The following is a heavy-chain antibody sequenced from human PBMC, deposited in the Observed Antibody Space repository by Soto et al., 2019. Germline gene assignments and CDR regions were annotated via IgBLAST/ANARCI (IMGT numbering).Heavy chain of an antibody. CDR2: ISYDGSNK. Sequence: GGSLRLSCAASGFTFSSYGMHWVRQAPGKGLEWVAVISYDGSNKYYADSVKGRFTISRDNSKNTLYLQMNSLRAEDTAVYYCAKDSDNDFWSGYYLSHWGQGTL. J-gene: IGHJ4*02. D-gene: IGHD3-3*01. CDR1: GFTFSSYG. V-gene: IGHV3-30*18. CDR3: AKDSDNDFWSGYYLSH.